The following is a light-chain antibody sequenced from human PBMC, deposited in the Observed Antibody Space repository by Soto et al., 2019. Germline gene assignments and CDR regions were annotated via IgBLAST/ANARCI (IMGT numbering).Light chain of an antibody. CDR3: QQYNTYPWT. J-gene: IGKJ1*01. CDR2: KAS. Sequence: DIQMTQSPSTLSASVGDRLTITCRASQSFTSWLAWYQQKPGKAPKLLIHKASNLQSGVPARFSGSESGTEFTLTISSLQPDDFATYYCQQYNTYPWTFGQGTKVEIK. V-gene: IGKV1-5*03. CDR1: QSFTSW.